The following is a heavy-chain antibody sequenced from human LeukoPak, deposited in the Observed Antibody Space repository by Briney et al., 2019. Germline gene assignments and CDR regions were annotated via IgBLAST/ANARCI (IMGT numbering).Heavy chain of an antibody. CDR1: GGSISSYY. CDR3: ARIRYFDWSPIDY. D-gene: IGHD3-9*01. CDR2: IYYSGST. Sequence: SETLSLTCTVSGGSISSYYWSWIRQPPGKGLEWIGYIYYSGSTNYNPSLKSRVTISVDTSKNQFSLKLSSVTAADTAVYYCARIRYFDWSPIDYWGQGTLVTVSS. V-gene: IGHV4-59*01. J-gene: IGHJ4*02.